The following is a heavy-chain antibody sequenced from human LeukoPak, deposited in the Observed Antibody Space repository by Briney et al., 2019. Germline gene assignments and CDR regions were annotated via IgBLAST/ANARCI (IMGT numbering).Heavy chain of an antibody. CDR1: GFTFSSYW. CDR2: INTDGSTA. V-gene: IGHV3-74*03. J-gene: IGHJ4*02. Sequence: GGSLRLSCAAFGFTFSSYWMHWVRQAPGKGLVWVSRINTDGSTATYADSVKGRFTISRDNAKNTLYLQMNSLRAEDTAVYYCARTKAGDYWGQGTLVTVSS. CDR3: ARTKAGDY.